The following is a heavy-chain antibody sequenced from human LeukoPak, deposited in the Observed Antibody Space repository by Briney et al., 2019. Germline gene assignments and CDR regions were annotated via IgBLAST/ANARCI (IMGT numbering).Heavy chain of an antibody. Sequence: SETLSLICTVSGRPISSYYWSWIRQPPAKGREGIGYIYYSGSTNYNPSLKSRVTISVATSKNHFSLKLSSVTAADTAVYYCARVGGIAAYNWFDPWGQGTLVTVSS. CDR1: GRPISSYY. CDR2: IYYSGST. CDR3: ARVGGIAAYNWFDP. V-gene: IGHV4-59*01. D-gene: IGHD6-25*01. J-gene: IGHJ5*02.